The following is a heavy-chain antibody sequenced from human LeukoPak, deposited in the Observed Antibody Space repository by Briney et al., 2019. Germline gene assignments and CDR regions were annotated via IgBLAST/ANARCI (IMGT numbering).Heavy chain of an antibody. J-gene: IGHJ4*02. CDR3: ARVDYGDYFDY. D-gene: IGHD4-17*01. V-gene: IGHV1-18*01. Sequence: ASVKVSCKTSGYTFTSYGVSWVRQAPGQGLEWMGWISGYNGNTNYAQELQGRVTMTTDTSTSTAYMELRSLRSDDTAVYYCARVDYGDYFDYWGQGTLVTVSS. CDR1: GYTFTSYG. CDR2: ISGYNGNT.